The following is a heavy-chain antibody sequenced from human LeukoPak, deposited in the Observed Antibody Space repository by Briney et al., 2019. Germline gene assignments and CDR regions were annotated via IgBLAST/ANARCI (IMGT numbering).Heavy chain of an antibody. D-gene: IGHD7-27*01. V-gene: IGHV3-23*01. CDR1: GFTFSSYA. J-gene: IGHJ4*02. CDR3: AIDPNWGTHS. CDR2: ISGSGGST. Sequence: GGSLRLSCAASGFTFSSYAMSWVRQAPGKGLEWVSAISGSGGSTYYADSVKGRFTTSRDNSKNALYLQMNSLRVEDTAVYYCAIDPNWGTHSWGQGVLVTVSS.